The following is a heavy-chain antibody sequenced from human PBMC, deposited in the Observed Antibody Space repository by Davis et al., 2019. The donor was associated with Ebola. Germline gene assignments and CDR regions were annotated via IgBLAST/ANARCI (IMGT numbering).Heavy chain of an antibody. CDR1: GDTLTSYA. CDR2: AITYFTSA. V-gene: IGHV1-69*13. D-gene: IGHD1-1*01. J-gene: IGHJ4*02. Sequence: AASVKVSCKAVGDTLTSYAMTWVRQAPGQGLEWMGGAITYFTSAHYAQKFQGRVTITADEYTSTGDMELSSLRYEDTAVYYCARAQFPTTSDHWGQGTLVTVSS. CDR3: ARAQFPTTSDH.